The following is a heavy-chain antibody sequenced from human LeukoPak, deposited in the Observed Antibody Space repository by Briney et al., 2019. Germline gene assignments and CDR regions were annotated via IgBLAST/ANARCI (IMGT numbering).Heavy chain of an antibody. CDR1: RFIYRSYW. CDR2: IKQDGSEK. J-gene: IGHJ6*03. V-gene: IGHV3-7*01. CDR3: AREGWSMGYYYYYYMDV. Sequence: GGSERLSCAAGRFIYRSYWMSCVRQAPGKGLEWVANIKQDGSEKYYVDSVKGRFTISRDNANNSLYLQMNSLRAEDTAVYYCAREGWSMGYYYYYYMDVWGKGTTVTISS.